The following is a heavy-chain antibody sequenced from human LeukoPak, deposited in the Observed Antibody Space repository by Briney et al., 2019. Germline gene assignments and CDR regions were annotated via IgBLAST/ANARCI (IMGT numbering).Heavy chain of an antibody. V-gene: IGHV3-30-3*01. D-gene: IGHD3-10*01. CDR1: GFTFSSYA. J-gene: IGHJ4*02. CDR3: ARLLRSGGEDY. Sequence: GRSLRLSCAASGFTFSSYAMHWVRQAPGKGLEWVAVISYDGSNKYYADSVKGRFTISRDNSKNTLYLQMNSLRAEDTAVYYCARLLRSGGEDYWGQGTLVTVSS. CDR2: ISYDGSNK.